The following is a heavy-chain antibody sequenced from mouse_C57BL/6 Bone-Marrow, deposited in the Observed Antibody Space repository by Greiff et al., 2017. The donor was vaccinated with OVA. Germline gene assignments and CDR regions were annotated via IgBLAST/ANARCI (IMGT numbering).Heavy chain of an antibody. CDR3: TTYGSNAMDY. Sequence: VQLQQSGAELVRPGASVKLSCTASGFNIKDDYMHWVKQRPEQGLEWIGWIDPENGDTEYASKFQGKATITADKSSNTAYLQLSSLTSEDTAVYYCTTYGSNAMDYWGQGTSVTVSS. D-gene: IGHD1-1*01. V-gene: IGHV14-4*01. CDR1: GFNIKDDY. CDR2: IDPENGDT. J-gene: IGHJ4*01.